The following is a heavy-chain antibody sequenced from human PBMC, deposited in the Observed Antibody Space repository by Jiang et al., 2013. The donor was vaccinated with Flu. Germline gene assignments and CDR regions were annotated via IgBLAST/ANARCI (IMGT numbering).Heavy chain of an antibody. D-gene: IGHD5-18*01. Sequence: SGSGLVKPSETLSLICSVSGGSLSGSSYYWGWIRQPPGKGLEWIGSIYYSGTTYYQTSLKSRVTMSIDTSSKQFSLKLSSVTAADTAMYYCARALDTALGTPFDHWGQGTLVTVSS. CDR3: ARALDTALGTPFDH. V-gene: IGHV4-39*01. J-gene: IGHJ4*02. CDR2: IYYSGTT. CDR1: GGSLSGSSYY.